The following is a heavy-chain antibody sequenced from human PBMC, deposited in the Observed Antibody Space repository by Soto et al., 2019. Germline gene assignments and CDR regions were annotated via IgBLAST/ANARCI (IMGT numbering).Heavy chain of an antibody. J-gene: IGHJ6*03. Sequence: QVQLVESGGGGFQPGRSLRLSCAAAGFTFSSYGMHWVRQAPGKGLEWEAVIWYDVSNKYYADSVKGRFTISRDNSKNTLYLQINSQRAEDRAVKHCESRKQSGYAPNYCKMEVWGKGNAVNVSS. CDR3: ESRKQSGYAPNYCKMEV. V-gene: IGHV3-33*01. CDR2: IWYDVSNK. CDR1: GFTFSSYG. D-gene: IGHD6-25*01.